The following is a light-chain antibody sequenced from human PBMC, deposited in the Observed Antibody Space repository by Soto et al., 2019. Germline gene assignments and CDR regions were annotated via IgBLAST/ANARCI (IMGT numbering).Light chain of an antibody. CDR1: SSNIGAGYD. J-gene: IGLJ3*02. V-gene: IGLV1-40*01. CDR3: QSYDSSLNGWV. Sequence: QSALTQPPSVSGAPGQRVTISCTGSSSNIGAGYDVHWYQHLPGTAPKLLIYDNNNRPSGVPDRFSGSKSGTSVSLAITGLQAEDEADYYCQSYDSSLNGWVFGGGTKLTVL. CDR2: DNN.